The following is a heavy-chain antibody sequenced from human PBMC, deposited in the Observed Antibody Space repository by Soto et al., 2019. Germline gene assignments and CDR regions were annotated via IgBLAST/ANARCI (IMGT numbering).Heavy chain of an antibody. V-gene: IGHV3-33*01. CDR1: GFTFSSYG. Sequence: GGSLRLSCAASGFTFSSYGMHWVRQAPGKGLEWVAFIWHDGGNKFYAESVKGRFTISRDNSKNTLYLQMTSLSAEDTAMYYCARDGDANTGFGKDYWGQGTLVTVSS. CDR3: ARDGDANTGFGKDY. D-gene: IGHD3-16*01. J-gene: IGHJ4*02. CDR2: IWHDGGNK.